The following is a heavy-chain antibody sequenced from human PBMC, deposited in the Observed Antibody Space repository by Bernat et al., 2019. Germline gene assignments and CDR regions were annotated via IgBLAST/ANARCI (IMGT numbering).Heavy chain of an antibody. V-gene: IGHV4-39*02. CDR2: IYYSGST. CDR3: AREGGQLGITYFDY. D-gene: IGHD6-6*01. J-gene: IGHJ4*02. Sequence: QLQLQESGPGLVKPSETLSLTCTVSGGSISSSSYYWGWIRQPSGKGLEWIGSIYYSGSTYYNPSLKSRVTISVDTSKNQFSLKLSSVTAADTAVYYCAREGGQLGITYFDYWGQGTLVTVSS. CDR1: GGSISSSSYY.